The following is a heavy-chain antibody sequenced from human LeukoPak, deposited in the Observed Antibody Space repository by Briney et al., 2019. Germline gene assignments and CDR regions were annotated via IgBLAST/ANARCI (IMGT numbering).Heavy chain of an antibody. CDR3: ARVGTYTSSWYRFKYFDY. CDR2: SNHSGST. CDR1: GGSFSDYY. V-gene: IGHV4-34*01. D-gene: IGHD6-13*01. Sequence: SETLSLTCGVRGGSFSDYYWSWIRQSPGGGLEWIGESNHSGSTNYNPSLKSRVTISVDTPKNQFSLKLSSLTAADTAVYYCARVGTYTSSWYRFKYFDYWGQGTLVTVSS. J-gene: IGHJ4*02.